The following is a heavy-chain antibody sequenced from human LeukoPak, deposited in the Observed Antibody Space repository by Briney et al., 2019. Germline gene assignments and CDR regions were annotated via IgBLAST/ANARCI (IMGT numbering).Heavy chain of an antibody. V-gene: IGHV3-30*02. Sequence: GGSPRLSCAASGFIFTDYWMNWVRQAPGKGLEWVAFIRYDGSNKYYADSVKGRFTISRDNSKNTLYLQMNSLRAEDTAVYYCAKASGLFGDDYFDYWGQGTLVTVSS. CDR1: GFIFTDYW. CDR3: AKASGLFGDDYFDY. J-gene: IGHJ4*02. CDR2: IRYDGSNK. D-gene: IGHD3-10*02.